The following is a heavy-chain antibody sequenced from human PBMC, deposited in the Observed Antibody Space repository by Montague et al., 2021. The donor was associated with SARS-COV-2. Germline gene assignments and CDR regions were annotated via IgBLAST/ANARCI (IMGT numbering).Heavy chain of an antibody. D-gene: IGHD3-9*01. J-gene: IGHJ6*02. V-gene: IGHV4-31*03. CDR3: AREGGLRYFDWLLRSDYYYYGMDV. Sequence: TLSPTCTVSGGSISSGGYYWSWIRQHPGKGLEWIGYIYYSGSTYYNPSLKSRVTISVDTSKNQFSLKLNSVTAADTAVYYCAREGGLRYFDWLLRSDYYYYGMDVWGQGTTVTVSS. CDR2: IYYSGST. CDR1: GGSISSGGYY.